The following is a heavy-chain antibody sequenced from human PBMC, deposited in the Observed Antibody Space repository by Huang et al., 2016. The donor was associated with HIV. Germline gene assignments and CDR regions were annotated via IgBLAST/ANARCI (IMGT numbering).Heavy chain of an antibody. V-gene: IGHV1-2*02. CDR2: SNPKGGGR. J-gene: IGHJ4*02. Sequence: QVQLVQSGAEVKNPGASVRVSCKASGYTFPDSNIHWVRQAPGQGREGMGVSNPKGGGRIYAQRVQGRVTMTRDTTISTVHMDLRRIQSDDTAVYFCARDWSFGSSTSPADWGQGTLVTVSS. CDR1: GYTFPDSN. D-gene: IGHD6-6*01. CDR3: ARDWSFGSSTSPAD.